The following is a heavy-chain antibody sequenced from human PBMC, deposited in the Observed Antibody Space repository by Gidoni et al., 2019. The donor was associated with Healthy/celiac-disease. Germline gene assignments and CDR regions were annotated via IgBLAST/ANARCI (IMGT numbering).Heavy chain of an antibody. CDR2: ISGSGGST. D-gene: IGHD6-19*01. J-gene: IGHJ4*02. CDR3: AKDHPLVAVAGTPLFDY. Sequence: EVQLLESGGGLVQPAGSLRLSWSPAGFTFSSSAMSWVRQAPGKGLEWVSAISGSGGSTYYADSVKGRFNISRDNSKNTLYLQMNSLRAEDTAVYYCAKDHPLVAVAGTPLFDYWGQGTLVTVSS. CDR1: GFTFSSSA. V-gene: IGHV3-23*01.